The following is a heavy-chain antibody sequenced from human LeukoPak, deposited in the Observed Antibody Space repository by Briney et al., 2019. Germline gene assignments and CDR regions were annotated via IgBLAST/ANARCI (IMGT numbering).Heavy chain of an antibody. CDR2: IRYDGSNK. V-gene: IGHV3-30*02. CDR1: GFTFSSYG. J-gene: IGHJ1*01. D-gene: IGHD2-15*01. Sequence: GGSLRLSCAASGFTFSSYGMHWVRQAPGKGLEWVAFIRYDGSNKYYADSVKGRFTISRDNAKNSLYLQMNSLRAEDTAVYYCASSVVVVVAATKPPQHWGQGTLVTVSS. CDR3: ASSVVVVVAATKPPQH.